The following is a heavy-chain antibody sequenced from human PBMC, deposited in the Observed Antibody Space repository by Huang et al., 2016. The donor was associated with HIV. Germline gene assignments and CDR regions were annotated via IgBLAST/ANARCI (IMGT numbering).Heavy chain of an antibody. CDR1: GGSISSTDYY. Sequence: QLQLQESGPGLVKPSETLSLTCTVSGGSISSTDYYWGWIRQPPGKGLERIGSIYYSGRTDNKPSHKSRVIRAVNTSKNRFSLKLTSVTAEDTAVYFCARGNWARAGYLNFDFWGQGTLVPVST. V-gene: IGHV4-39*01. CDR2: IYYSGRT. J-gene: IGHJ4*02. CDR3: ARGNWARAGYLNFDF. D-gene: IGHD7-27*01.